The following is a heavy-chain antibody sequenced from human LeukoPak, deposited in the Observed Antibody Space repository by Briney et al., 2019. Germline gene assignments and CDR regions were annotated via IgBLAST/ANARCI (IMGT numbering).Heavy chain of an antibody. D-gene: IGHD3-3*01. CDR1: GFTFSSYW. V-gene: IGHV3-74*01. CDR2: INSDGSST. J-gene: IGHJ5*02. Sequence: GGALRLSCAASGFTFSSYWMHWVRQAPGKGLGWVSRINSDGSSTSYADSVKGRFTISRDNAKNTLYLQMHSLRAEDTAVYYCARDRRFQNWFDPWGQGTLVTVSS. CDR3: ARDRRFQNWFDP.